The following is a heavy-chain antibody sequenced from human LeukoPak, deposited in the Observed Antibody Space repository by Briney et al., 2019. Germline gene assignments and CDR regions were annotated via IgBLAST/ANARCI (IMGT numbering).Heavy chain of an antibody. Sequence: GRSLRLSCAASGFTFSSYGMHWVRQAPGKGLEWVAVIWYDGSNKYYADSVKGRFTISRDNSKNTLYLQMNSLRAEDTAVYYCARDYTAGYYFDYWGQGTLVTVSS. CDR1: GFTFSSYG. CDR2: IWYDGSNK. D-gene: IGHD5-18*01. J-gene: IGHJ4*02. V-gene: IGHV3-33*01. CDR3: ARDYTAGYYFDY.